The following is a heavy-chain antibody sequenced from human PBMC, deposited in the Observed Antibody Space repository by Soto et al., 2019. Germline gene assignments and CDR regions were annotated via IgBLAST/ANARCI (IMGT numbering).Heavy chain of an antibody. Sequence: GESLKISCKGSGYTFTNFWITWVRQMPGKGLEWMGIIYPGDSDTRYSPSFQGQVTISADKSISTAYLQWSSLKASDTAMYYCARHWGPYYDILTGYPNYYYGMDVWGQGTTVTVSS. CDR3: ARHWGPYYDILTGYPNYYYGMDV. V-gene: IGHV5-51*01. CDR2: IYPGDSDT. D-gene: IGHD3-9*01. CDR1: GYTFTNFW. J-gene: IGHJ6*02.